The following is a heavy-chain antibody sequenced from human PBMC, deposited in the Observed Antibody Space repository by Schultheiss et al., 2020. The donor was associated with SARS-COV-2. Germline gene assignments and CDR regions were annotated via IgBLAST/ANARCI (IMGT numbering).Heavy chain of an antibody. D-gene: IGHD2-2*01. CDR2: IYSGGST. CDR3: AKEKGSGSTSLSV. Sequence: GGSLRLSCAASGFTFSSYSMNWVRQAPGKGLEWVSVIYSGGSTYYADSVKGRFTISRDNAKNSLYLQMNSLRAEDTAVYYCAKEKGSGSTSLSVWGKGTTVTVSS. J-gene: IGHJ6*04. CDR1: GFTFSSYS. V-gene: IGHV3-66*01.